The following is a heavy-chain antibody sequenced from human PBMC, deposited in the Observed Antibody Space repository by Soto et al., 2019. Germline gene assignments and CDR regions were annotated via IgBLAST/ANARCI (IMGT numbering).Heavy chain of an antibody. Sequence: GGSLRLSCAASGFTFSDYYMSWIRQAPGKGLEWVSYISSSGSTIYYADSVKGRFTISRDNAKNSLYLQMNSLRAEDTAVYYCARDCSSTSCYRHYYYYGMDVWGQGTTVTVSS. D-gene: IGHD2-2*01. V-gene: IGHV3-11*01. CDR3: ARDCSSTSCYRHYYYYGMDV. CDR1: GFTFSDYY. CDR2: ISSSGSTI. J-gene: IGHJ6*02.